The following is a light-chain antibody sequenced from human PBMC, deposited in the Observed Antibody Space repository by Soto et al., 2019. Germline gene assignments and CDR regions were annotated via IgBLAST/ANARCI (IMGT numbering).Light chain of an antibody. V-gene: IGKV3-20*01. Sequence: EVVLTQSPATLSLSPGERATLSCRASQSVRIIYLAWYQQKQAGQAPRLLIYGISNRATGVPDRFGGSGSGTDFSLTISRLEPEDSALYYCQQYGRSLTFGQGTRLEIK. CDR3: QQYGRSLT. CDR1: QSVRIIY. CDR2: GIS. J-gene: IGKJ5*01.